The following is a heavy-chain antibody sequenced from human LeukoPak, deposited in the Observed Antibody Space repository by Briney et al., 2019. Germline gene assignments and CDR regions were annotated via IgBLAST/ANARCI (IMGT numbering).Heavy chain of an antibody. CDR2: TSSSDAGT. Sequence: GGSLRLSCAASGFTLSSYAMSWVRQAPGKGLEWVSATSSSDAGTYYADSVRGRFTISRDNSKNTLYLQMNSLRAEDTAVYYCAELGITMIGGVWGKGTTVTISS. V-gene: IGHV3-23*01. CDR3: AELGITMIGGV. J-gene: IGHJ6*04. CDR1: GFTLSSYA. D-gene: IGHD3-10*02.